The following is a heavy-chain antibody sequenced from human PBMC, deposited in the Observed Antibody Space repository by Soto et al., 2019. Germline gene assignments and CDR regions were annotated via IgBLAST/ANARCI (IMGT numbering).Heavy chain of an antibody. D-gene: IGHD3-9*01. Sequence: EASVKVSCKASGGTFSSYAISWVRQAPGQGLEWMGGIIPIFGTANYAQKFQGRVTITADESTSTAYMELSSLRSEDTAVYYCAKYYDILAGSQPFDPWGQGTLVTVSS. CDR2: IIPIFGTA. J-gene: IGHJ5*02. CDR3: AKYYDILAGSQPFDP. V-gene: IGHV1-69*13. CDR1: GGTFSSYA.